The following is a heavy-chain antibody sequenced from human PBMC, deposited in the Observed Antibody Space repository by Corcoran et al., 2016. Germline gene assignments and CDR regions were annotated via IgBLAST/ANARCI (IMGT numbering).Heavy chain of an antibody. CDR2: IIPIFGTA. CDR1: GGTFSSYA. V-gene: IGHV1-69*01. D-gene: IGHD6-19*01. Sequence: QVQLVQSGAEVKKPGSSVKVSCKASGGTFSSYAISWVRQAPGQGLEWMGGIIPIFGTANYAQKFQGRVTITADGSTSTAYMGLSSLRSEDTAVYYCARESSGWYQRGVFDYWGQGTLVTVSS. CDR3: ARESSGWYQRGVFDY. J-gene: IGHJ4*02.